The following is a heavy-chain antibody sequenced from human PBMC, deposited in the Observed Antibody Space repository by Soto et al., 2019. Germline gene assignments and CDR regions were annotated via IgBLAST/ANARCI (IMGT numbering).Heavy chain of an antibody. V-gene: IGHV4-61*01. CDR2: IHYSGST. CDR1: DGSVSIGTYY. Sequence: QVQLQESGPGLVKPSETLSLTCTVSDGSVSIGTYYWSWIRQPPGKGLEWIGFIHYSGSTNYNPSLKSRATTSVDTSKNHFSLKLTSVNAADTAVYYCTRGGDAYKNGHWGQGTLVTVSS. D-gene: IGHD2-21*01. CDR3: TRGGDAYKNGH. J-gene: IGHJ4*02.